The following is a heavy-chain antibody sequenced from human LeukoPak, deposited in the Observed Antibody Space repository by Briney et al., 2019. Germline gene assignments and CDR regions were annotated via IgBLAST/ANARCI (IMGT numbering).Heavy chain of an antibody. CDR2: IYYSGST. J-gene: IGHJ4*02. CDR1: GGSISSYY. V-gene: IGHV4-59*01. CDR3: ARGGSGWHNDY. D-gene: IGHD6-19*01. Sequence: SETLSLTCTVSGGSISSYYWSWIRQPPGKGLEWIGYIYYSGSTNYNPSLKSRVTISVDTSKNQFSLKLSSVTAADTAVYYCARGGSGWHNDYRGQGTLVTVSS.